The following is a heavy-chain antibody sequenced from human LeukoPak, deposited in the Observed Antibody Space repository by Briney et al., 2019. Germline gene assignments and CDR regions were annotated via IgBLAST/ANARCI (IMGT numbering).Heavy chain of an antibody. Sequence: LVKVSCKASGGTFSSYAISWVRQAPGQGLEWMGGIIPIFGTANYAQKFQGRVTITADESTSTAYMELSSLRSEDTAVYYCATDNYYYYYMDVWGKGTTVTVSS. CDR1: GGTFSSYA. V-gene: IGHV1-69*13. CDR3: ATDNYYYYYMDV. J-gene: IGHJ6*03. CDR2: IIPIFGTA.